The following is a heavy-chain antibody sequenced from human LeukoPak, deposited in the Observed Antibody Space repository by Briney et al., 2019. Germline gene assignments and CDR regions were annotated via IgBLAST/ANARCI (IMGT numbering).Heavy chain of an antibody. CDR3: IRDFRSADL. CDR2: IYVDGRTT. CDR1: GFTFSNYW. V-gene: IGHV3-74*01. J-gene: IGHJ5*02. Sequence: GGSLRLSCVASGFTFSNYWMHWVRQPPGKGLVWVSRIYVDGRTTNYADSVKGRFTISRDNAKNTVYLEMNSLSAEDTATYYCIRDFRSADLWGQGTLVTVTS.